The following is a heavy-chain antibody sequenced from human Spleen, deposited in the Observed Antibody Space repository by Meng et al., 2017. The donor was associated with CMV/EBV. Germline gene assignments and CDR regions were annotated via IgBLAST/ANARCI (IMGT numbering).Heavy chain of an antibody. CDR1: GFTFSSYG. V-gene: IGHV3-33*06. J-gene: IGHJ4*02. D-gene: IGHD3-3*01. CDR2: IWYDGSNK. Sequence: GGSLRLSCAASGFTFSSYGMHWVRQAPGKGLEWVAVIWYDGSNKYYADSVKGRFTISRDNSKNTLYLQMNSLRAEDTAVYYCAKEAYDFWSGCMDYWGQGTLVTVSS. CDR3: AKEAYDFWSGCMDY.